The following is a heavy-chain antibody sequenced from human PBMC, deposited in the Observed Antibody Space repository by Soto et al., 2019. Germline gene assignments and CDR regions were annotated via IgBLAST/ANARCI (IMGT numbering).Heavy chain of an antibody. CDR2: IRSKANSYAT. V-gene: IGHV3-73*01. CDR1: GFTFSGSA. CDR3: TSPNYYDSSGYYYAEYFQH. D-gene: IGHD3-22*01. J-gene: IGHJ1*01. Sequence: TGGSLRLSCAASGFTFSGSAMHWVRQASGKGLEWVGRIRSKANSYATAYAASVKGRFTISRDDSKNTAYLQMNSLKTEDTAVYYCTSPNYYDSSGYYYAEYFQHWGQGTLVTVSS.